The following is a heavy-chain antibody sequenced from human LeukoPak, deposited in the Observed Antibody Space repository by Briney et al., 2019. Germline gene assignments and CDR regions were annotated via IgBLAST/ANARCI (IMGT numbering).Heavy chain of an antibody. CDR1: GGSISSYY. CDR3: ARPDYSKDYYMDV. Sequence: KASETLSLTCTVSGGSISSYYWGWIRQPPGKGLEWIGSIYYSGSTYYNPSLKSRVTISVDTSKNQFSLKLSSVTAADTAVYYCARPDYSKDYYMDVWGKGTTVTVSS. V-gene: IGHV4-39*01. J-gene: IGHJ6*03. CDR2: IYYSGST. D-gene: IGHD4-11*01.